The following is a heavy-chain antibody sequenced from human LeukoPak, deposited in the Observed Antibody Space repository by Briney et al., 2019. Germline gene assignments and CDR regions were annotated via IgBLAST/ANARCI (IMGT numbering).Heavy chain of an antibody. Sequence: GGSLRLSCAASGFTFSSYSMNWVRQAPGKGLEWVSSISSSSSYIYYADSVKGRFTISRDNAKNSLYLQMNSLRAEDTAVYYCARKSIGYCSSTSCYNDYWGQGTLVTVSS. J-gene: IGHJ4*02. CDR2: ISSSSSYI. D-gene: IGHD2-2*02. CDR3: ARKSIGYCSSTSCYNDY. V-gene: IGHV3-21*01. CDR1: GFTFSSYS.